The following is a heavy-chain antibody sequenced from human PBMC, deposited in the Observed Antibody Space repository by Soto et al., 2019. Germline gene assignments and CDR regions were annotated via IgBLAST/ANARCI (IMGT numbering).Heavy chain of an antibody. D-gene: IGHD3-3*01. CDR3: AKGRYDFWSGGGSIDY. CDR1: GFIFDDYA. J-gene: IGHJ4*02. CDR2: INWSGGKI. Sequence: EVQLVESGGGLVQPGRSLRLSCAASGFIFDDYAMYWVRQAPGKGLEGVSGINWSGGKIGYADSVKGRFTISRDTANNSLYLQMNSLRGEDTALYYCAKGRYDFWSGGGSIDYWGQGTLVTVSS. V-gene: IGHV3-9*01.